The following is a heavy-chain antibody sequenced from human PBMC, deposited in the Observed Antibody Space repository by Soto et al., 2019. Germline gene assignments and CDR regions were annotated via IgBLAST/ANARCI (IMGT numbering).Heavy chain of an antibody. CDR3: ARVRRVARAFDAFDI. V-gene: IGHV1-46*03. J-gene: IGHJ3*02. CDR1: GYTFTSYY. Sequence: GASVKVSCKASGYTFTSYYMHWVRQAPGQGLEWMGIINPSGGSTSYAQKFQGRVTMTRDTSTSTVYMELSSLRSEDTAVYYCARVRRVARAFDAFDIWGQGTMVTVSS. CDR2: INPSGGST. D-gene: IGHD2-15*01.